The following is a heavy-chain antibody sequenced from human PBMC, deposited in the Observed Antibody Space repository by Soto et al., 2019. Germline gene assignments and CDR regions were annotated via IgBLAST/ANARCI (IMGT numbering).Heavy chain of an antibody. V-gene: IGHV1-2*06. J-gene: IGHJ3*02. D-gene: IGHD4-17*01. CDR1: GYIFTDYY. CDR3: AADLRGDYEIMRAFDI. CDR2: INPNSGGT. Sequence: GASVKVSCKASGYIFTDYYMHWVRQAPGQELGWMGRINPNSGGTNYAQKFQGRVTMTRDTSISTAYTELSSLRSEDTATYYCAADLRGDYEIMRAFDIWGQGTMVTVSS.